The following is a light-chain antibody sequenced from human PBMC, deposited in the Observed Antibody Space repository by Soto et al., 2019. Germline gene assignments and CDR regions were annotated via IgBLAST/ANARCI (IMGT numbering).Light chain of an antibody. Sequence: DIQLTQSPSFLSAAVGDRVTITCRASQGISTYLAWYQQKPGKAPKLLIYDVSALKRGVPPRFSGSGSGTEFTLTISSLQPEDFATYYCQQYDGFSVTFGQGTKVDI. CDR2: DVS. CDR3: QQYDGFSVT. CDR1: QGISTY. V-gene: IGKV1-9*01. J-gene: IGKJ1*01.